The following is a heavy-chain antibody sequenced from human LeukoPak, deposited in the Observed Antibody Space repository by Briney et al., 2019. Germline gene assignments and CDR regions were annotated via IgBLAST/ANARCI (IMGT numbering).Heavy chain of an antibody. CDR3: ARDRGNNYYGSGSYSDY. J-gene: IGHJ4*02. Sequence: ASAKVSCKASGYTFTSYGISWVRQAPGQGLEWMGWISAYNGNTNYAQKLQGRVTMTTDTSTSTAYMELRSLRSDDTAVYYCARDRGNNYYGSGSYSDYWGQGTLVTVSS. CDR1: GYTFTSYG. V-gene: IGHV1-18*01. D-gene: IGHD3-10*01. CDR2: ISAYNGNT.